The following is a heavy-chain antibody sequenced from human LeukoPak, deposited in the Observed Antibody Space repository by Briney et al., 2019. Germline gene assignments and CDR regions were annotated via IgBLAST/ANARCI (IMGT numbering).Heavy chain of an antibody. CDR3: ARGCLGCFKWTTEVKFGYFDL. J-gene: IGHJ2*01. Sequence: GGSLRLSCAASGFTFSSYWMSWVRQAPGKGLEWVANIKQDGSEKYYVDSVKSRFTISRDNAKNSLYLQMNSLRAEDTAVYYCARGCLGCFKWTTEVKFGYFDLWGRGTLVTVSS. V-gene: IGHV3-7*01. D-gene: IGHD3-16*01. CDR2: IKQDGSEK. CDR1: GFTFSSYW.